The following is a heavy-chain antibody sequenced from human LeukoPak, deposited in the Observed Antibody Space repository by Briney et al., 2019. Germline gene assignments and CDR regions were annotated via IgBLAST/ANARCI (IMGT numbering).Heavy chain of an antibody. V-gene: IGHV5-51*01. CDR2: IYPGDSDT. Sequence: PGESLQISCKCSGSIFTSYWIGGVRQLPGKGLEWMGIIYPGDSDTRYSPSFQGQVTISADKSISTAYLQWSSLKASDTAMYYCARLGDGYNCDYWGQGTLVTVSS. CDR1: GSIFTSYW. D-gene: IGHD5-24*01. CDR3: ARLGDGYNCDY. J-gene: IGHJ4*02.